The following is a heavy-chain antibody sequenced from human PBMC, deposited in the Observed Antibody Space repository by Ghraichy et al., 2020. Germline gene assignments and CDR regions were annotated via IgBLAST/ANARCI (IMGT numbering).Heavy chain of an antibody. D-gene: IGHD5-12*01. CDR2: ISWNSGSI. CDR1: GFTFDDYA. CDR3: AKDGIYGTYGMDV. V-gene: IGHV3-9*01. Sequence: GGSLRLSCAASGFTFDDYAMHWVRQAPGKGLEWVSGISWNSGSIGYADSVKGRFTISRDNAKNSLYLQMNSLRAEDTALYYCAKDGIYGTYGMDVWGQGTTVTVSS. J-gene: IGHJ6*02.